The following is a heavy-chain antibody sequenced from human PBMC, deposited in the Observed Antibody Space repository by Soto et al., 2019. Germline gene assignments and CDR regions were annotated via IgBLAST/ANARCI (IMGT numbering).Heavy chain of an antibody. V-gene: IGHV3-9*01. CDR3: AKDSGSWDYYYGMDV. J-gene: IGHJ6*02. CDR2: ISWNSGSI. D-gene: IGHD1-26*01. CDR1: GFTFDDYA. Sequence: EVQLVESGGGLVQPGRSLRLSCAASGFTFDDYAMHWVRQAPGKGLEWVSGISWNSGSIGYADSVKGRFTISRDNAKNSLYLQMNSLRAEDTALYYCAKDSGSWDYYYGMDVWGQGTTVTVSS.